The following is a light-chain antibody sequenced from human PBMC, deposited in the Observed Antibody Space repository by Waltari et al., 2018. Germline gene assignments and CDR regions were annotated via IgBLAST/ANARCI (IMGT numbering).Light chain of an antibody. Sequence: SCRASQSVGRNLAWYQQKPGQAPRLLIYGASTRATGIPVRFSGSGSGTEFTVTISSLQSEDFAVYYCQQYDSWPRTFGQGTRVEIK. CDR1: QSVGRN. CDR2: GAS. CDR3: QQYDSWPRT. J-gene: IGKJ1*01. V-gene: IGKV3-15*01.